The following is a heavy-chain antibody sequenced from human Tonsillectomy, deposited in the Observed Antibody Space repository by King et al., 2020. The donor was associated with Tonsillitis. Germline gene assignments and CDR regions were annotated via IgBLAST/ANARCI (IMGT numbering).Heavy chain of an antibody. V-gene: IGHV4-61*02. CDR1: GGSISRGRYY. Sequence: QLQESGPGLVKPSQTLSLTCTVSGGSISRGRYYWIWIRQPAGKGLEWIGGIYTSGSTHYNPSLKSRVTMSVDTSKNQFSLKLSSVTAADTAVYYCARDQSIFGVANTLFDYWGQGTLVTVSS. J-gene: IGHJ4*02. CDR3: ARDQSIFGVANTLFDY. CDR2: IYTSGST. D-gene: IGHD3-3*01.